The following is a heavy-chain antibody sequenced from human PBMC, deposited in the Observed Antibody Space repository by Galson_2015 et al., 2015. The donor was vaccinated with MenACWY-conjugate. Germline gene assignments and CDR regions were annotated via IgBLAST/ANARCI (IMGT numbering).Heavy chain of an antibody. V-gene: IGHV3-7*03. CDR2: IKKDGSEK. J-gene: IGHJ6*02. CDR1: GFTFRNYW. Sequence: SLRLSCAVSGFTFRNYWMTWVRQAPGKGLEWVASIKKDGSEKYYVDSVKGRFTISRDNTKNSMYLEMNSQRAEDTAVYYCARGHYGMDVWGQGTTVTASS. CDR3: ARGHYGMDV.